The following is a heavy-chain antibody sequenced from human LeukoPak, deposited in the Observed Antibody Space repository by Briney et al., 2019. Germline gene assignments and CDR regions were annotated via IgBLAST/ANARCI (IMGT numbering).Heavy chain of an antibody. V-gene: IGHV4-38-2*02. CDR2: ICHSGST. J-gene: IGHJ6*03. Sequence: SETLSLTCTVSGYSISSGYYWGWIRQPPGKGLEWIGSICHSGSTKYNPSLKSRVTISVDTSKNQFSLKLSSVTAADTAVYYCARRLGRKFGERFYYYHYMDVWGKGTTVTISS. CDR1: GYSISSGYY. CDR3: ARRLGRKFGERFYYYHYMDV. D-gene: IGHD3-10*01.